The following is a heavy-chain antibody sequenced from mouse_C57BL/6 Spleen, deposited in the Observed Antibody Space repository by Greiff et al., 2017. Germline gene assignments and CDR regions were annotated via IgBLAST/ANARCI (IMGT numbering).Heavy chain of an antibody. D-gene: IGHD2-1*01. CDR2: ISYDGSN. J-gene: IGHJ3*01. V-gene: IGHV3-6*01. CDR1: GYSITSGYY. CDR3: ARENGILLVFAY. Sequence: EVKLQESGPGLVKPSQSLSLTCSVTGYSITSGYYWNWIRQFPGNKLEWMGYISYDGSNNYNPSLKNRISITRDTSKNQFFLKLNSVTTEDTATYYCARENGILLVFAYWGQGTLVTVSA.